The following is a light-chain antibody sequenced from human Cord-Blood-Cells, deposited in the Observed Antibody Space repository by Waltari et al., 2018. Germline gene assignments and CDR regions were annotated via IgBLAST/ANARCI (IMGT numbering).Light chain of an antibody. V-gene: IGKV1-13*02. Sequence: AIQLTPSPSSLFASVGDRVTITCRASQGISSALAWYQQKPGKAPKLLIYDAPSLESGVPSRFSGSGSGTDFTLTISSLQPEDFATYYCQQFNSYPPTFGGGTKVEIK. CDR1: QGISSA. CDR2: DAP. CDR3: QQFNSYPPT. J-gene: IGKJ4*01.